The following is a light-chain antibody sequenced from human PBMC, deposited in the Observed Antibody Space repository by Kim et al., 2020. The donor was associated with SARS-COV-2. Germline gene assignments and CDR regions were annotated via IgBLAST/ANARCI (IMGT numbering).Light chain of an antibody. CDR3: NSRDSSGNHWV. J-gene: IGLJ3*02. Sequence: GQTVRITSNGVSLSSYYSSWYQRKPEQAPLLVIYGKNNRPSGLPDRFSGSCSGNTASLTTAGAHAEEEADYCCNSRDSSGNHWVFGGGTKLTVL. V-gene: IGLV3-19*01. CDR1: SLSSYY. CDR2: GKN.